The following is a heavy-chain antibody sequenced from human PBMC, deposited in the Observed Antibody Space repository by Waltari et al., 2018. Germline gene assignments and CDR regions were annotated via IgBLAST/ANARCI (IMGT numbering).Heavy chain of an antibody. CDR1: GFTFSSYW. V-gene: IGHV3-7*01. CDR2: IKQDGSEK. D-gene: IGHD6-13*01. Sequence: EVQLVESGGGLVQPGGSLRLSCAASGFTFSSYWMSWVRQAPGKGLGWVANIKQDGSEKYYVDSVKGRFTISRDNAKNSLYLQMNSLRAEDTAVYYCAREGSSSSPYFDYWGQGTLVTVSS. CDR3: AREGSSSSPYFDY. J-gene: IGHJ4*02.